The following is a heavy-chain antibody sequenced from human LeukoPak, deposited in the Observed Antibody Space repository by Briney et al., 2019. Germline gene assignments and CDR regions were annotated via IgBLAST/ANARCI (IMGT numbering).Heavy chain of an antibody. J-gene: IGHJ6*03. V-gene: IGHV3-13*01. D-gene: IGHD2-21*01. CDR2: IGTIGDT. CDR1: GFTFSTYD. CDR3: ARATVIGSATVPGYMDV. Sequence: GGSLRLSCAASGFTFSTYDMHWVRQVSGKGLEWVSSIGTIGDTFYPGSVKGRFTISRENAKNSLYLQMNGLRAGDTAVYYCARATVIGSATVPGYMDVWGKGTTVTVSS.